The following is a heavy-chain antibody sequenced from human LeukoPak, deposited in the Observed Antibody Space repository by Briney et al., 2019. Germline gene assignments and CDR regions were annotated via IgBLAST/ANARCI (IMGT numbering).Heavy chain of an antibody. CDR1: GFTFSSHS. CDR2: ISSSSSYI. D-gene: IGHD2-2*01. J-gene: IGHJ4*02. V-gene: IGHV3-21*01. CDR3: ARVGTGVPAAHTIDY. Sequence: GGSLRLSCAASGFTFSSHSMNWVRQAPGKGLEWVSSISSSSSYIYYADSVKGRFTISRDNAKNSLYLQMNSLRAEDTAVYYCARVGTGVPAAHTIDYWGQGTLVTVSS.